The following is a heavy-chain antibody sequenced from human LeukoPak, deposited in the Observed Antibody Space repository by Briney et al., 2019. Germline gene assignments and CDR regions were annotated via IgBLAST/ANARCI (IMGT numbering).Heavy chain of an antibody. V-gene: IGHV4-34*01. CDR1: GGSFSGYY. Sequence: SETLSLTCAVYGGSFSGYYWSWIRQPPGKGLEWIGEINHSGSTNYNPSLKSRVTISVDTSKNQFSLKLSSVTAADTAVYYCARRTRIAVAGTKGGYDYWGQGTLVTVSS. D-gene: IGHD6-19*01. CDR2: INHSGST. J-gene: IGHJ4*02. CDR3: ARRTRIAVAGTKGGYDY.